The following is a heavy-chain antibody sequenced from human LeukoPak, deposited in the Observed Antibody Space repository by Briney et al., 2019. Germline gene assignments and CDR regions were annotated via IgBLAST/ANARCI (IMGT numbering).Heavy chain of an antibody. J-gene: IGHJ5*02. D-gene: IGHD2-15*01. CDR2: IYYSGST. Sequence: SETLSLTCTVSGGSISSSSYYWGWIRQPPGKGLEWIGSIYYSGSTYYNPSLKSRVTISVDTSKNQFSLKLSSVTAADTAVYYCARWGHGYCSGGSCYATINNWFDPWGQGTLVTVSS. CDR3: ARWGHGYCSGGSCYATINNWFDP. V-gene: IGHV4-39*01. CDR1: GGSISSSSYY.